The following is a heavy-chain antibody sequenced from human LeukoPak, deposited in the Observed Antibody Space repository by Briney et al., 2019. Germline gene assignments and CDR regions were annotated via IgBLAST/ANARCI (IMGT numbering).Heavy chain of an antibody. V-gene: IGHV1-18*04. CDR1: GYTFTGYY. D-gene: IGHD3-22*01. Sequence: GASVKVSCKASGYTFTGYYMHWVRQAPGQGLEWMGWISAYNGNTNYAQKLQGRVTMTTDTSTSTAYMELRSLRSDDTAVYYCARVASDYYDSSGYSYWGQGTLVTVSS. CDR2: ISAYNGNT. CDR3: ARVASDYYDSSGYSY. J-gene: IGHJ4*02.